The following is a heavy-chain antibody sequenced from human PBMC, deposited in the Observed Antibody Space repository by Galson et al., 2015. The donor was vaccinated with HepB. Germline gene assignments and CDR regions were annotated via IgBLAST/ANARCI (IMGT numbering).Heavy chain of an antibody. V-gene: IGHV3-30*18. CDR3: AKDSYRVYYGSGSPLY. CDR1: GFTFSSYG. D-gene: IGHD3-10*01. J-gene: IGHJ4*02. CDR2: ISYDGSNK. Sequence: SLRLSCAASGFTFSSYGMHWVRQAPGKGLEWVAVISYDGSNKYYADSVKGRFTISRDNSKNTLYLQMNSLRAEDTAVYYCAKDSYRVYYGSGSPLYWGQGTLATVSS.